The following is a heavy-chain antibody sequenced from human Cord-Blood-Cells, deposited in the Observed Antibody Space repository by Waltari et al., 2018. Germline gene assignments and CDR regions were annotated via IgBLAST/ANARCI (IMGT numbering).Heavy chain of an antibody. CDR3: ARRRGSSWFDY. CDR2: INPNSGGT. Sequence: QAQLVQSGAEVKKPGASVKVSCQASGYTFTGYYMHWVRQAPGQGLEWMGWINPNSGGTNDAQKFQGRVTMTRDTSISTAYMELSRLRSDDTAVYYCARRRGSSWFDYWGQGTLVTVSS. CDR1: GYTFTGYY. J-gene: IGHJ4*02. V-gene: IGHV1-2*02. D-gene: IGHD6-13*01.